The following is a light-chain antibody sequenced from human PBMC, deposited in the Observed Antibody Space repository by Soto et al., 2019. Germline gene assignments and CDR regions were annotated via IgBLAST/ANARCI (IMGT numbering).Light chain of an antibody. CDR1: QSINTY. V-gene: IGKV3-11*01. J-gene: IGKJ2*01. Sequence: EIVLTQSPATLSLSPGERATLSCRASQSINTYLAWYQQRPGQVPRLLIYEASNRATGIPGRFSGSGSGTAFTLTISSLEFEDSTVYYCQQRTNWPPYTFGPGTKLEIK. CDR3: QQRTNWPPYT. CDR2: EAS.